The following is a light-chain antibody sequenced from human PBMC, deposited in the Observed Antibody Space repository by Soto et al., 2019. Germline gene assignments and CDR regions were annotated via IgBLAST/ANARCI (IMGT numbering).Light chain of an antibody. Sequence: DIVLTQSPGTLSLSPGERATLSCRASQIISSTYLGWYQQKPGQAPRLLIYGASSRATCIPDRFSDSGSGTAFTLTISRLEPEDFTVYYCQHYGTSLYTFGQGTKLEIK. J-gene: IGKJ2*01. CDR1: QIISSTY. CDR2: GAS. V-gene: IGKV3-20*01. CDR3: QHYGTSLYT.